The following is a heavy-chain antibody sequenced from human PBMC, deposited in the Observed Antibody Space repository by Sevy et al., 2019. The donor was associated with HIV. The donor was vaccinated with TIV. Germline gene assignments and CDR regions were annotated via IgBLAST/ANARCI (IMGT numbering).Heavy chain of an antibody. CDR3: AREGGECTNGVCRSSIGFSYYYGMDV. CDR1: GFTFSSYA. V-gene: IGHV3-30-3*01. CDR2: ISYDGSNK. D-gene: IGHD2-8*01. Sequence: GGSLRLSCAASGFTFSSYAMHWVRQAPGKGLEWVAVISYDGSNKYYADSVKGRFTISRDNSKNTLYLQMNSLRAEDTAVYYCAREGGECTNGVCRSSIGFSYYYGMDVWGQGTTVTVSS. J-gene: IGHJ6*02.